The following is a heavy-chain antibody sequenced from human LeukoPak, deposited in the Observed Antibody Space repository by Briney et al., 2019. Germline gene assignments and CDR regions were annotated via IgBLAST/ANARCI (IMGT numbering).Heavy chain of an antibody. J-gene: IGHJ3*02. Sequence: GGSLRLSCAASGFTFSSYSMNWVRQAPGKGLEWVSYISSSSSTIYYADSVKGRFTISRDNAKNSLYPQMNSLRAEDTAVYYCARDSGSYYGSSRAFDIWGQGTMVTVSS. CDR2: ISSSSSTI. V-gene: IGHV3-48*01. CDR3: ARDSGSYYGSSRAFDI. D-gene: IGHD1-26*01. CDR1: GFTFSSYS.